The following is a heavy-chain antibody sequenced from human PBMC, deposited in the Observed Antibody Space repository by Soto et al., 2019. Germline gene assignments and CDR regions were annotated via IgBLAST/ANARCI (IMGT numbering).Heavy chain of an antibody. D-gene: IGHD6-6*01. CDR2: IYYSGST. V-gene: IGHV4-59*01. CDR1: GGSISSYC. CDR3: ASQSIAPDYYYYYYMDV. Sequence: PSETLSLTCTVSGGSISSYCWSWIRQPPGKGLEWIGYIYYSGSTNYNPSLKSRVTISVDTSKNQFSLKLSSVTAADTAVYYCASQSIAPDYYYYYYMDVWGKGTTVTVSS. J-gene: IGHJ6*03.